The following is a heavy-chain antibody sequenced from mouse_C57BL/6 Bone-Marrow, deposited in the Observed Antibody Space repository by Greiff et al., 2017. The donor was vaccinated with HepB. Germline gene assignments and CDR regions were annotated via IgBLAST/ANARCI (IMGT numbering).Heavy chain of an antibody. V-gene: IGHV1-69*01. Sequence: QVQLQQPGAELVMPGASVKLSCKASGYTFTSYWMHWVKQRPGQGLEWIGEIDPSDSYTNYNQKFKGKSTLTVDKSSSTAYMQLSSLTSEDSAVYYCARGRWLLGYAMDYWGQGTSVTVSS. D-gene: IGHD2-3*01. CDR1: GYTFTSYW. J-gene: IGHJ4*01. CDR3: ARGRWLLGYAMDY. CDR2: IDPSDSYT.